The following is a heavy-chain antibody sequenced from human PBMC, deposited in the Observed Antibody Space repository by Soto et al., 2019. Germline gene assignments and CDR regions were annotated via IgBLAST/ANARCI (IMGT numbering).Heavy chain of an antibody. CDR1: GGSISSGGYY. D-gene: IGHD2-15*01. CDR3: ARSDGLLLGY. V-gene: IGHV4-31*03. Sequence: PSETLSITCTVSGGSISSGGYYWSWIRQHPRKGLEWIGYIYYSGSTYYNPSLKSRVTISVDTSKNQFSLKLSSVTAADTAVYFCARSDGLLLGYWGQGTLVTVFS. CDR2: IYYSGST. J-gene: IGHJ4*02.